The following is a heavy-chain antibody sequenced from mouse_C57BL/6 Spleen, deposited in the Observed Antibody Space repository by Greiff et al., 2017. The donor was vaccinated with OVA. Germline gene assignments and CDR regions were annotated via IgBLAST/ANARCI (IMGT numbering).Heavy chain of an antibody. D-gene: IGHD1-1*01. Sequence: VQLQQSVAELVRPGASVKLSCTASGFNIKNTYMHWVKQRPEQGLEWIGRIDPANGTTSYAPKFQGKATITADPSSNTAYLQLSSLTSEATALSDCASYGSSLWAMDYWGQGTSVTVSS. CDR1: GFNIKNTY. CDR3: ASYGSSLWAMDY. V-gene: IGHV14-3*01. CDR2: IDPANGTT. J-gene: IGHJ4*01.